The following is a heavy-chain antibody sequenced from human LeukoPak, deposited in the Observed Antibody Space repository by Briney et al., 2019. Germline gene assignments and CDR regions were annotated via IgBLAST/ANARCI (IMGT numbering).Heavy chain of an antibody. J-gene: IGHJ3*02. Sequence: PSETLSLTCTVSGGSISSYYWSLIRQPPGKGLEWIGYIYYSGSTNYNPSLRSRVTISVDTSKNQFSLKLTSVTAADTAVYYCARHQAFRNDAFDIWGQGTMVTVSS. V-gene: IGHV4-59*01. D-gene: IGHD1-14*01. CDR1: GGSISSYY. CDR2: IYYSGST. CDR3: ARHQAFRNDAFDI.